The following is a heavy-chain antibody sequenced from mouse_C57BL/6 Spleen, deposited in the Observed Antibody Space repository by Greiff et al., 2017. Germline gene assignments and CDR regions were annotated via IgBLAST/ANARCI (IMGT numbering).Heavy chain of an antibody. D-gene: IGHD3-2*02. CDR1: GYTFTSYW. Sequence: QVQLQQSGAELVMPGASVKLSCKASGYTFTSYWMHWVKQRPGQGLEWIGEIDPSDSYTNYNQKFKGKSTLTVDKSSSTAYMQLSSLTSEDSAVYYCARSSGAWFAYWGQGTLVTVSA. CDR3: ARSSGAWFAY. CDR2: IDPSDSYT. V-gene: IGHV1-69*01. J-gene: IGHJ3*01.